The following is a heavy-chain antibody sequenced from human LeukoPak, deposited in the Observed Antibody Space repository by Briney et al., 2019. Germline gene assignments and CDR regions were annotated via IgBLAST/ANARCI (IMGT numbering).Heavy chain of an antibody. CDR2: ISAYDGNT. V-gene: IGHV1-18*01. CDR1: GYTFTSYG. Sequence: ASVKVSCKASGYTFTSYGISWVRQAPGQGLEWMGRISAYDGNTNYAQKLQGRVTMTTDTSTSTAYMELRSLRSDATAVYYCTRRHTVLLWFGELLTLDYSGEGNLVTVSS. D-gene: IGHD3-10*01. CDR3: TRRHTVLLWFGELLTLDY. J-gene: IGHJ4*02.